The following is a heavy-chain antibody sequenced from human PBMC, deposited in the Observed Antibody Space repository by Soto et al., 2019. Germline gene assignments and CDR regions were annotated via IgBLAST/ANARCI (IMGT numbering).Heavy chain of an antibody. D-gene: IGHD1-26*01. J-gene: IGHJ6*02. Sequence: PGGSLRLSCAASGFIFSDYYMSWIRQAPGKGLEWVSYISSGAKTIYYSDSVKGRFIVSRDNAKKSLYLEMNSLRADDTAVYYCERDTLTSDHCLGWDVWGQGTTVTVSS. V-gene: IGHV3-11*01. CDR2: ISSGAKTI. CDR1: GFIFSDYY. CDR3: ERDTLTSDHCLGWDV.